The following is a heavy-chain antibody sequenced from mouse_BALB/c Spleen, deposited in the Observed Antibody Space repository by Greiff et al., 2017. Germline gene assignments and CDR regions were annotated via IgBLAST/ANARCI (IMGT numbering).Heavy chain of an antibody. Sequence: VHLVESGAELAKPGASVKMSCKASGYTFTSYWMHWVKQRPGQGLEWIGYINPSTGYTEYNQKFKDKATLTADKSSSTAYMQLSSLTSEDSAVYYCARRGYIYAMDYWGQGTSVTVSS. J-gene: IGHJ4*01. CDR2: INPSTGYT. CDR1: GYTFTSYW. D-gene: IGHD3-1*01. CDR3: ARRGYIYAMDY. V-gene: IGHV1-7*01.